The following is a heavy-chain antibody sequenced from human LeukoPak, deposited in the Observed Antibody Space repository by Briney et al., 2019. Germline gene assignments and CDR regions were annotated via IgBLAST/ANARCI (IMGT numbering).Heavy chain of an antibody. Sequence: PSETLSLTCTVSGGSISSSSYYWGWIRQPPGKGLEWIGSIYYSGSTYYSPSLKSRVTISLDTSRNQFSLKLSSVTAADTAVYYCARAGVRYFDWLGNPGGYDYWGQGTLVTVSS. CDR2: IYYSGST. V-gene: IGHV4-39*07. CDR1: GGSISSSSYY. CDR3: ARAGVRYFDWLGNPGGYDY. D-gene: IGHD3-9*01. J-gene: IGHJ4*02.